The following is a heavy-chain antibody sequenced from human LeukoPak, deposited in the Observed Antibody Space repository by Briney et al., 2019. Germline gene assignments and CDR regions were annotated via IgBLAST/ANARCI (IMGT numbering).Heavy chain of an antibody. D-gene: IGHD3-16*01. CDR3: AKDEAWGRYKD. V-gene: IGHV3-48*03. Sequence: GGSLRLSCAASGFTFSSYEMNWVRQAPGKGLEWVSYISSSGSTIYYADSVKGRFTISGDNAKNSLYLQMNSLRAEDTAVYYCAKDEAWGRYKDWGQGTLVTVSS. J-gene: IGHJ1*01. CDR1: GFTFSSYE. CDR2: ISSSGSTI.